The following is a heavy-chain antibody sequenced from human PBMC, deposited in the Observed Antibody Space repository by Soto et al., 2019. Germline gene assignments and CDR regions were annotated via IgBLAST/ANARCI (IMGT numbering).Heavy chain of an antibody. D-gene: IGHD6-13*01. CDR3: ASLNRIAAAGHDAFDI. Sequence: PSETLSLTCDVSAGSISSGGYAWSWIRQPPGKGLEWIGYIYHSGSTYYNPSLKSRVTISVDRSKNQSSLKLSSVTAADTAVYYCASLNRIAAAGHDAFDIWGQGTMVTVSS. CDR1: AGSISSGGYA. J-gene: IGHJ3*02. CDR2: IYHSGST. V-gene: IGHV4-30-2*01.